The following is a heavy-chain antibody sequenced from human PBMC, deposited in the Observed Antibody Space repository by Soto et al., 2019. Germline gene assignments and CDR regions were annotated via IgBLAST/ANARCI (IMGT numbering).Heavy chain of an antibody. CDR2: INSDGSST. CDR3: ARGGYIDGFGAMDV. CDR1: GFTFSSYW. V-gene: IGHV3-74*01. J-gene: IGHJ6*02. Sequence: EVQLVESGGGLVQPGGSLRLSCAASGFTFSSYWMHWVRQAPGKGLVWVSRINSDGSSTSYADSVKGRFTISRDNAKKTLYLQVNSLRVEDTAVYYWARGGYIDGFGAMDVWGQGTTVTVSS. D-gene: IGHD5-18*01.